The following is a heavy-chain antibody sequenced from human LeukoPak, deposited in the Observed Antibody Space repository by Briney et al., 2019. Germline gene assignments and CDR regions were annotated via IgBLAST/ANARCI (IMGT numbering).Heavy chain of an antibody. V-gene: IGHV4-34*01. CDR2: INHSGST. CDR3: ARGNYDYFDS. J-gene: IGHJ4*02. Sequence: SETLSLTCAVYGGSFSGYHWNWIRQPPGKGLEWIGEINHSGSTNYNPSLKSRVTISVDTSKNQFSLKLSSVTAADTAVYFCARGNYDYFDSWGQGTLVTVSS. D-gene: IGHD1-7*01. CDR1: GGSFSGYH.